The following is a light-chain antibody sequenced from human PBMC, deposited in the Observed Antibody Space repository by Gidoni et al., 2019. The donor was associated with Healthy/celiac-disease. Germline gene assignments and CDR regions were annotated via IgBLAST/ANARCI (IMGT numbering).Light chain of an antibody. Sequence: DIQMTQSPFSLSASVGDRVTITCRASQSISIYLNWYQQKPGKAPKLLIYDASSLQSGVPSRFSGSGSGTDFTLTISSLQPEDFATYYCKQSDSTPQTFGQGTKVEIK. CDR1: QSISIY. J-gene: IGKJ1*01. V-gene: IGKV1-39*01. CDR2: DAS. CDR3: KQSDSTPQT.